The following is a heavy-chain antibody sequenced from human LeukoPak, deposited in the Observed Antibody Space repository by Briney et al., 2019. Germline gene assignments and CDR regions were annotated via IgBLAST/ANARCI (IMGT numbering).Heavy chain of an antibody. D-gene: IGHD2-2*02. CDR3: ARDSCSTTTCYRYFDY. Sequence: GGSLRLSCAASGFTFSSYWMSWVRQAPGKGLEWVANIMQDGSEKYYVDSVKGRFTISRNNAKNSLYLQMNSLRAEDTAVYYCARDSCSTTTCYRYFDYWGQGTLVTVSS. CDR1: GFTFSSYW. J-gene: IGHJ4*02. CDR2: IMQDGSEK. V-gene: IGHV3-7*05.